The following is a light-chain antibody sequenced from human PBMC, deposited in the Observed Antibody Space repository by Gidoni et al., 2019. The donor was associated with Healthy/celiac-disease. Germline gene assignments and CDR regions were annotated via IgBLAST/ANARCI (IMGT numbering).Light chain of an antibody. J-gene: IGKJ5*01. Sequence: ASRSSSPVERATLTCRASQQVSSYLAWYQQKPGQAPRLLINDASNRATGIPARISGSGSGTDFTPTISSLEPEDFAVNYCQQRSNWPPITFGQGTQLEIK. V-gene: IGKV3-11*01. CDR2: DAS. CDR1: QQVSSY. CDR3: QQRSNWPPIT.